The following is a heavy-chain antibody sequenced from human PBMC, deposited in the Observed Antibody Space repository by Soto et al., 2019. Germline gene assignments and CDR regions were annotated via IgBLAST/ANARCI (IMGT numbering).Heavy chain of an antibody. D-gene: IGHD2-2*01. V-gene: IGHV3-23*01. J-gene: IGHJ2*01. CDR1: GFTFINYA. CDR2: ISGDGDRA. CDR3: ARKVLGSTSRPDWWYFDL. Sequence: EVQLLESGGGLVQPGGSLRLSCVGSGFTFINYAMNWVRQTPGKGLEWVSTISGDGDRAFDADTVKGRFTICRDNSKNTVNLQMNSLRAYDTSVYYCARKVLGSTSRPDWWYFDLWGRGTLVTVSS.